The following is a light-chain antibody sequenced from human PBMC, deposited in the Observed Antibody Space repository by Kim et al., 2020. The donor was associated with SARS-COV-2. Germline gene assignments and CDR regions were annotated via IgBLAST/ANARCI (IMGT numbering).Light chain of an antibody. CDR3: HQYYSVPVT. CDR1: QSVLYSSNNRNK. V-gene: IGKV4-1*01. CDR2: GAS. Sequence: DIVMTHSPDSLAVSLGERATINCKSSQSVLYSSNNRNKLAWYQQKPGQPPKLLIYGASTRESGVPDRFSGSGSGTDFTLTISSLQAVDVAVFYCHQYYSVPVTFFAGTKMCIK. J-gene: IGKJ4*01.